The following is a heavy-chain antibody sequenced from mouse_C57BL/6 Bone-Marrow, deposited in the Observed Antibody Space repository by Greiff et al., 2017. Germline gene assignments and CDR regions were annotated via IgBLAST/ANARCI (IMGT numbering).Heavy chain of an antibody. V-gene: IGHV1-64*01. D-gene: IGHD1-1*02. Sequence: QVQLQQPGAELVKPGASVKLSCKASGYTFTSYWMPWVKQRPGQGLEWIGMIHPNSGSTNYNEKFKSKATLTVDKSSSTAYMQLSSRTSEDSAVYYCARVGFSWFAYWGQGTLVTVSA. J-gene: IGHJ3*01. CDR2: IHPNSGST. CDR1: GYTFTSYW. CDR3: ARVGFSWFAY.